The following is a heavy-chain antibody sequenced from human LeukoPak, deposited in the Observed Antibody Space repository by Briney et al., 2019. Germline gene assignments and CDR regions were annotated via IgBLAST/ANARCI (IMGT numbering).Heavy chain of an antibody. J-gene: IGHJ4*02. CDR1: GFTFSTYA. D-gene: IGHD6-6*01. CDR2: ISGSGGST. CDR3: AKAGYLRIAALSVY. Sequence: GGSLRLSCAASGFTFSTYAMSWVRQAPGKGLEWVSAISGSGGSTYYADSVKGRFTISRDNSKNTLYLQMNSLRAEDTAVYYCAKAGYLRIAALSVYWGQGTLVTVSS. V-gene: IGHV3-23*01.